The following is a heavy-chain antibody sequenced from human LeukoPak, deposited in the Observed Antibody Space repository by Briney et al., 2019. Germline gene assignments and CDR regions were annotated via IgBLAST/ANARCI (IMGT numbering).Heavy chain of an antibody. J-gene: IGHJ5*02. CDR3: ARSLDAADPNWFDP. CDR2: IYISRRT. V-gene: IGHV4-61*02. CDR1: GDSISSGSYY. Sequence: SETLSPTCTVSGDSISSGSYYWSWIRQPAGKGLECLRRIYISRRTNYNPPLKSRVTISVDTWKNQFSLKLSSVTAADTAVYYCARSLDAADPNWFDPWGQGTLVTVSS.